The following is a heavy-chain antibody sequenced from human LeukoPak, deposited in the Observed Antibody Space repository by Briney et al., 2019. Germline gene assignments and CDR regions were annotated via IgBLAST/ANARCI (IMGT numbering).Heavy chain of an antibody. CDR3: ARVSASSEAPLHS. V-gene: IGHV3-74*01. CDR2: ISPDDIT. Sequence: GGSLRLSCAASGFTFSNYWMHWVRQAPGKGPLWVSCISPDDITHYADFVKGRFTVSRDSAKNTVYLEMNSLTDEDTAVYYCARVSASSEAPLHSWGQGPLVTVSP. J-gene: IGHJ4*02. CDR1: GFTFSNYW.